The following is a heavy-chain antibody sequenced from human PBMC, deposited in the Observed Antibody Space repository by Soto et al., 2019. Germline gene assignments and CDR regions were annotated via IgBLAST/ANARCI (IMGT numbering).Heavy chain of an antibody. D-gene: IGHD1-1*01. CDR3: ARGVLWIPVDSYYYMDV. CDR1: GFTLSSYS. J-gene: IGHJ6*03. Sequence: QLQLVQSGTEVTRPGASVKVSCKAFGFTLSSYSISWVRQAPGQGLEWMGWIIVYNGDTNYAQKFQGRVTMTTDTSTSTAHMELRSLRSDDTAVYYWARGVLWIPVDSYYYMDVWGKGTTVTVSS. V-gene: IGHV1-18*01. CDR2: IIVYNGDT.